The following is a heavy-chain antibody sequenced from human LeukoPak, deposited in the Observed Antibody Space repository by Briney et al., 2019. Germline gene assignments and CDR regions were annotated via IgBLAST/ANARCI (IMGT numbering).Heavy chain of an antibody. J-gene: IGHJ4*02. CDR1: GFTFSSYW. CDR2: IRGDGSMT. V-gene: IGHV3-74*01. Sequence: PGGSLRLSCTASGFTFSSYWIHWVRQAPGKGLVWVSRIRGDGSMTNYADSVKGRFTISRDNAKNTLYLQMNSLRLEDTAVYYCARENLAAAADYWGQGTVVTVSS. D-gene: IGHD6-25*01. CDR3: ARENLAAAADY.